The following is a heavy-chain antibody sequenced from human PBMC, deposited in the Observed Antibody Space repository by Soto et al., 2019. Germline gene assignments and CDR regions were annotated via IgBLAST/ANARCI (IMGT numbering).Heavy chain of an antibody. D-gene: IGHD2-15*01. V-gene: IGHV3-66*01. CDR1: GFTVSSKY. CDR2: IQSGGYT. Sequence: EVQLVESGGGLVQPGGSLRLSCAASGFTVSSKYMSWVRQAPGKGLEWVSLIQSGGYTYYADSVKGRFTISRDSSANTRLLQMNSPRAQDSTMYHWTRGAASCSGGGCYGFPMDVWGKGTTVTVSA. CDR3: TRGAASCSGGGCYGFPMDV. J-gene: IGHJ6*04.